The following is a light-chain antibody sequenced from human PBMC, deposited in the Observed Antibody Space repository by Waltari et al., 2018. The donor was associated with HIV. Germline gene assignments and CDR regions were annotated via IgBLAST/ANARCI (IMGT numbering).Light chain of an antibody. CDR2: EGS. CDR1: RSDVGSYNF. V-gene: IGLV2-23*01. Sequence: QSALTQPASVSGSPGQSINISSTGTRSDVGSYNFVPWSQQHPGKTPKLMSYEGSKRPLGVSNRFSGSKSGNTASLTISGLQAEDEADYYCCSYAGSSTWVFGGGTKLTVL. J-gene: IGLJ3*02. CDR3: CSYAGSSTWV.